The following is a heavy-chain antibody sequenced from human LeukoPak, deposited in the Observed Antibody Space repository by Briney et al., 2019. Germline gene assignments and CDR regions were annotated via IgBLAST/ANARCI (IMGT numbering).Heavy chain of an antibody. CDR3: ARALDYGDSPFGY. D-gene: IGHD4-17*01. J-gene: IGHJ4*02. CDR2: IIPIFGTA. V-gene: IGHV1-69*13. CDR1: GGTFSTFA. Sequence: GASVKVSCKASGGTFSTFAISWVRQAPGQGLEWMGGIIPIFGTANYAQKFQGRVTITADESTSTAYMELSSLRSEDTAVYYCARALDYGDSPFGYWGQGTLVTVSS.